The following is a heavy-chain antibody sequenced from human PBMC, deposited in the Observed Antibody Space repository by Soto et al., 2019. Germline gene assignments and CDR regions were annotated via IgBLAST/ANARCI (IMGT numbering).Heavy chain of an antibody. CDR3: AKNGCGGACYSSVAGTWFDP. CDR1: GFTFSGYV. Sequence: EVQLLESGGGLVQPGGSLRLSCAASGFTFSGYVMSWVRQAPGKGLEWISIISGSGGTTHYADSVKGRFTISRDNSNKTLYMQMHSLRADDTALYYCAKNGCGGACYSSVAGTWFDPWGQGTLVTVSS. CDR2: ISGSGGTT. V-gene: IGHV3-23*01. J-gene: IGHJ5*02. D-gene: IGHD2-21*02.